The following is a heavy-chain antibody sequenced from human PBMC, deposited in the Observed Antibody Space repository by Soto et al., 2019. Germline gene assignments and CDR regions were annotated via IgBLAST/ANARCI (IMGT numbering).Heavy chain of an antibody. CDR2: IIPIFGTA. Sequence: ASVKVSCKASGGTFSSYAISWVRQAPGQGLEWMGGIIPIFGTANYAQKFQGRVTITADESTSTAYMELSSLRSEDTAVYYCARVPGWTIFGAQAPYYYYYGMDVWGQGTTVTVSS. CDR3: ARVPGWTIFGAQAPYYYYYGMDV. CDR1: GGTFSSYA. D-gene: IGHD3-3*01. J-gene: IGHJ6*02. V-gene: IGHV1-69*13.